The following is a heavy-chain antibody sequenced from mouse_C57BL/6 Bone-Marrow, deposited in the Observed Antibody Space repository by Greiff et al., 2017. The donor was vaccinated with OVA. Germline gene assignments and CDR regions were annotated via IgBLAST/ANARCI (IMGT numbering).Heavy chain of an antibody. CDR3: ARKDSSGPYYYAMDY. V-gene: IGHV2-2*01. CDR1: GFSLTSYG. J-gene: IGHJ4*01. D-gene: IGHD3-2*02. CDR2: IWSGGST. Sequence: VQLVESGPGLVQPSQSLSITCTVSGFSLTSYGVHWVRQSPGKGLEWLGVIWSGGSTDYNAAFISRLSISKDNSKSQVFFKMNSLQADDTAIYYCARKDSSGPYYYAMDYWGQGTSVTVSS.